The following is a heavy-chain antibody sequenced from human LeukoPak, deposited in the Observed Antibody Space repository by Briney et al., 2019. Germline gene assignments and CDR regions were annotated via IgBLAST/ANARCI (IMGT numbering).Heavy chain of an antibody. CDR1: GYTFTSYW. J-gene: IGHJ4*02. Sequence: GESLKISCKGSGYTFTSYWIGWVRQMPGKGLEWMGIIYHGHSDTRYSPSFQGQVSISVDKSISTAYLQWSSLKASDTAMYYCARRGSGWYVDYWGQGTLVTVPS. V-gene: IGHV5-51*01. CDR3: ARRGSGWYVDY. CDR2: IYHGHSDT. D-gene: IGHD6-19*01.